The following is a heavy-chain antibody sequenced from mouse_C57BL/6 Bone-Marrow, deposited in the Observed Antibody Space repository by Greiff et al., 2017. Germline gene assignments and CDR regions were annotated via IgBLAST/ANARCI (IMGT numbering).Heavy chain of an antibody. CDR2: IYPRSGNT. Sequence: VKLMESGAELARPGASVKLSCKASGYTFPSYGIRWVKQRTGQGLEWIGEIYPRSGNTYYNEKFKGKATLTADKSSSTAYMELRSLTSEDSAVYVCARLRCCGSSYAGYWGQGTTLTVSS. J-gene: IGHJ2*01. CDR1: GYTFPSYG. D-gene: IGHD1-1*01. V-gene: IGHV1-81*01. CDR3: ARLRCCGSSYAGY.